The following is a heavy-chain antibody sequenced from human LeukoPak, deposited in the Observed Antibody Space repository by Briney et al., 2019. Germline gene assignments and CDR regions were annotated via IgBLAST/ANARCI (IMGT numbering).Heavy chain of an antibody. J-gene: IGHJ3*02. V-gene: IGHV1-69*02. CDR1: GGTFISYT. CDR3: ASEHYCSSTSCYGDAFDI. Sequence: ASVKVSCKASGGTFISYTISWVRQAPGQGLEWMGRIIPILGIANYAQKFQGRVTITADKSTSTAYVELSSLRSEDTAVYYCASEHYCSSTSCYGDAFDIWGQGTMVTVSS. CDR2: IIPILGIA. D-gene: IGHD2-2*01.